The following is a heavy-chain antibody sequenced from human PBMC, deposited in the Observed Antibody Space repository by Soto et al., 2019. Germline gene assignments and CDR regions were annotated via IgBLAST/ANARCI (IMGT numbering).Heavy chain of an antibody. CDR2: ISSLTGTI. Sequence: EVQLVESGGDFVQPGGSLRLSCSASGFTFSSYRMSWVRQAPGKGLEWVSYISSLTGTIYYADSVKGRFTISRDNAKNSVYLQMNSLRVEDTAVYYCAGNYYSYDYMDVWGKGTTVTVSS. CDR1: GFTFSSYR. CDR3: AGNYYSYDYMDV. J-gene: IGHJ6*03. V-gene: IGHV3-48*01.